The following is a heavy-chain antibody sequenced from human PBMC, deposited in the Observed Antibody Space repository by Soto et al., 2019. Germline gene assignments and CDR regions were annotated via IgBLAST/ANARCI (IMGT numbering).Heavy chain of an antibody. Sequence: GGSLRLSCAASGFTFSSYAMSWVRQAPGKGLEWVSAISGSGGSTYYADSVKGRFTISRDNSKNTLYLQMNSLRAEDTAVYYCAKEGSSTPYYYGSGAPEGAFDIWGQGTMVTVSS. CDR3: AKEGSSTPYYYGSGAPEGAFDI. CDR2: ISGSGGST. J-gene: IGHJ3*02. D-gene: IGHD3-10*01. V-gene: IGHV3-23*01. CDR1: GFTFSSYA.